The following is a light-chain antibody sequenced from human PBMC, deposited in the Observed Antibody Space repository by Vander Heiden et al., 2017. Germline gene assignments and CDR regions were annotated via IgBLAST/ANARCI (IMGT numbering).Light chain of an antibody. CDR1: QSISSY. CDR3: QQSYSTPRT. Sequence: IQTTQSPPSLSASVGDRVTITCRASQSISSYLNWYQQKPGKAPKLLIYAASSLQSGVPSRFSGSGSGTDFTLTISSLQPEDFATYYCQQSYSTPRTFGQGTKVEIK. J-gene: IGKJ1*01. CDR2: AAS. V-gene: IGKV1-39*01.